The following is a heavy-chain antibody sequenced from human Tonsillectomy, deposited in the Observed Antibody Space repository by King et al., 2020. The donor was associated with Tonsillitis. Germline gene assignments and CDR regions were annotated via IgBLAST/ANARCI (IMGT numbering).Heavy chain of an antibody. V-gene: IGHV3-23*04. D-gene: IGHD2-2*01. J-gene: IGHJ4*02. Sequence: VQLVESGGGLVQPGGSLRLSCAASGFTFSSYAMSWVRQAPGKGLEWVSANSGSGVSRYYADSVRGRFTISRDNSKNTLYLQMNSLRAEDTALYYCAKAHLGDCSSTSCSPWYFDYWGEGTLVTVCS. CDR2: NSGSGVSR. CDR3: AKAHLGDCSSTSCSPWYFDY. CDR1: GFTFSSYA.